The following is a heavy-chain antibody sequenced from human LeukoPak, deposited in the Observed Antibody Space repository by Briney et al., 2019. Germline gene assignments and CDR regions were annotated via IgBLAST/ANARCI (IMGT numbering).Heavy chain of an antibody. CDR1: GFRASDYY. CDR2: ICGSGDK. J-gene: IGHJ5*02. D-gene: IGHD2-15*01. V-gene: IGHV3-66*01. CDR3: ARDRAATQDWVEFDP. Sequence: PGGSLRLSCAVSGFRASDYYMSWVRQAPGKGLEWVALICGSGDKFYGDSEKGPVTISRDETKNTVYLRMYRLRDEETAVYFCARDRAATQDWVEFDPWGQGTLVTVSS.